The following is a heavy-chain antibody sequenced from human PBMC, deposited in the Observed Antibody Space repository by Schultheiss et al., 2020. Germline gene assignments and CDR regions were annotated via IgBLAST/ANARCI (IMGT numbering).Heavy chain of an antibody. CDR2: ISSSSSTI. Sequence: GGSLRLSCAASGLTFSSYSMNWVRQAPGKGLEWVSYISSSSSTIYYADSVKGRFTISRDNSKNTLYLQMNSLRAEDTAVYYCAKDYGSSSSLFDYWGQGTLVNVSS. J-gene: IGHJ4*02. D-gene: IGHD6-6*01. V-gene: IGHV3-48*01. CDR1: GLTFSSYS. CDR3: AKDYGSSSSLFDY.